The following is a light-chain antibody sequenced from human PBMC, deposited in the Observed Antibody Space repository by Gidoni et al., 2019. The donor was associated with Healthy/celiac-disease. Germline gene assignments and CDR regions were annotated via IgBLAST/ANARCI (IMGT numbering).Light chain of an antibody. Sequence: DIQMTQSPSSLSASVGDRVTVTCRASQSISSYLNWYQQKPGKAPKLLIYAASSLQSGVPSRFSGSGSGTDFTLTISSLQPGDFATYYCQQSYSTPWTFGQGTKVEIK. CDR2: AAS. CDR3: QQSYSTPWT. V-gene: IGKV1-39*01. CDR1: QSISSY. J-gene: IGKJ1*01.